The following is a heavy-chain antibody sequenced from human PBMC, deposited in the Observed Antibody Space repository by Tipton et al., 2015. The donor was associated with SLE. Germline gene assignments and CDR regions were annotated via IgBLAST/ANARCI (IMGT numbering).Heavy chain of an antibody. V-gene: IGHV1-18*01. Sequence: QLVQSGAEVKTPGASVKVSCKTSGYSFTNYGISWVRQAPGQGLEWMGWISAYTGNRNVAQKVQGRVTMTTDTSTNTAYMEVRSLRSDDTAVYYCARSDYEILTGHSWYYLGFWGQGTLVIVSS. D-gene: IGHD3-9*01. CDR3: ARSDYEILTGHSWYYLGF. J-gene: IGHJ4*02. CDR1: GYSFTNYG. CDR2: ISAYTGNR.